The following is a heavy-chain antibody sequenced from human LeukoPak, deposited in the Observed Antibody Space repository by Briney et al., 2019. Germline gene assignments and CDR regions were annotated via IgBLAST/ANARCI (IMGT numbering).Heavy chain of an antibody. CDR2: IYYSGST. CDR1: GFTVSSNY. V-gene: IGHV4-30-4*01. J-gene: IGHJ4*02. Sequence: LRLSCAASGFTVSSNYMSCLRQPPGKALEWIGYIYYSGSTFYNPSLKSRVTISVDTSKKQFSLKLSSVTAADTAVYYCARSEGYYFDSWGQGTLVTVSS. CDR3: ARSEGYYFDS.